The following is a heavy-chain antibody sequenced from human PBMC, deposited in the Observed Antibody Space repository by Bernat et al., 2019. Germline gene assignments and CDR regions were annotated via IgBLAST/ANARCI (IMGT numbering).Heavy chain of an antibody. V-gene: IGHV3-43*02. CDR1: GFTFDDYA. D-gene: IGHD3-3*01. CDR3: AKDMGHYDFWSGPFYY. J-gene: IGHJ4*02. Sequence: EVQLVESGGGVVQPGGSLRLSCAASGFTFDDYAMHWVRQAPGKGLEWVSLISGDGGSTYYADSVKGRFTISRDNSKNSLYLQMNSLRTEDTALYYCAKDMGHYDFWSGPFYYWGQGTLVTVSS. CDR2: ISGDGGST.